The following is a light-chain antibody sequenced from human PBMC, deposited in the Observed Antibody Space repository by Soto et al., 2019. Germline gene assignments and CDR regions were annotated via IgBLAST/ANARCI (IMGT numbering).Light chain of an antibody. CDR1: SSDVGNYKY. Sequence: QSALTQPASVSGSPGQSITISCTGTSSDVGNYKYVSWYQQHPGKAPKLMIYEVSNRPSGVSNRFSGSKSGNTASLTISGLNDEHETHYYCFSYTTSGTYVFGPRTNVT. CDR3: FSYTTSGTYV. V-gene: IGLV2-14*01. J-gene: IGLJ1*01. CDR2: EVS.